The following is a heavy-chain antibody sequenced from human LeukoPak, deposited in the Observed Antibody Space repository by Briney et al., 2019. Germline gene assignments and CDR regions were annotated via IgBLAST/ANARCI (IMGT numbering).Heavy chain of an antibody. CDR3: ARVYCSSTSCRHGRYYGMDV. D-gene: IGHD2-2*01. V-gene: IGHV3-30*04. CDR1: GFTFSSYA. CDR2: ISYDGSNK. J-gene: IGHJ6*02. Sequence: PGGSLRLSCAASGFTFSSYAMHWVRQAPGKGLEWVAVISYDGSNKYYADSVKGRFTISRDNSKNTLYLQMNSLRAEDTAVYYCARVYCSSTSCRHGRYYGMDVWGQGTTVTVSS.